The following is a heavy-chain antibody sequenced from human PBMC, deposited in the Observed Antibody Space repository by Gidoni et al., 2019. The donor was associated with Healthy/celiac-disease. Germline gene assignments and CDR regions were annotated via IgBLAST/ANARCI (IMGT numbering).Heavy chain of an antibody. V-gene: IGHV4-30-2*01. CDR3: AREHRVVRGALGYWFDP. Sequence: QLQLPESGSGLVKPSPTLSLTCAVSGGSIISGCYSWSGIRQPPGKGLEWIGYIDHRGSTYYNPSLKSRVTISVDRSKNQFSLKLSSVTAADTAVYYCAREHRVVRGALGYWFDPWGQGTLVTVSS. J-gene: IGHJ5*02. CDR2: IDHRGST. D-gene: IGHD3-10*01. CDR1: GGSIISGCYS.